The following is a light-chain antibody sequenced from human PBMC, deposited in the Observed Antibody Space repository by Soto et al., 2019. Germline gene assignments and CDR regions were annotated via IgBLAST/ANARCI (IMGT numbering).Light chain of an antibody. Sequence: DIQMTQSPSSLSASVGDRVTMTCRASQSISSHLNWYQQKPGRAPKLLISTASTLESGVPSRFSGSGSGTEFTLTISSLQPDDFATYYCQQYNVYWTFGQGTKVDIK. CDR2: TAS. CDR3: QQYNVYWT. J-gene: IGKJ1*01. CDR1: QSISSH. V-gene: IGKV1-5*03.